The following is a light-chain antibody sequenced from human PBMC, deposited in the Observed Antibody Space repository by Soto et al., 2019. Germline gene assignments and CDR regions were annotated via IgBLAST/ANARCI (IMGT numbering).Light chain of an antibody. CDR1: QSVSSH. CDR2: DAS. V-gene: IGKV3-11*01. CDR3: QQRSNWRGT. J-gene: IGKJ4*01. Sequence: EIVLTQSPATLSLSPGERATLSCRASQSVSSHLAWYQQKPGQAPRLLIYDASNRATGIPARFSGSGSGTDFTLTIRSLEPEDFAVYYCQQRSNWRGTFGGGTKVEIK.